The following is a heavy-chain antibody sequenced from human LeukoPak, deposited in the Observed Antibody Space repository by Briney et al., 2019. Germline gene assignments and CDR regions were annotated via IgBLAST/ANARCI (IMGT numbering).Heavy chain of an antibody. CDR3: ARAGKQWLGNYVWYYGMDV. J-gene: IGHJ6*02. Sequence: GGSLRLSCAASGFTFSSYSMNWVRQAPGKGLEWVSYISSSSSTIYYADSVKGRFTISRDSAKNSLYLQMNSLRDEDTAVYYCARAGKQWLGNYVWYYGMDVWGQGTTVTVSS. V-gene: IGHV3-48*02. D-gene: IGHD6-19*01. CDR1: GFTFSSYS. CDR2: ISSSSSTI.